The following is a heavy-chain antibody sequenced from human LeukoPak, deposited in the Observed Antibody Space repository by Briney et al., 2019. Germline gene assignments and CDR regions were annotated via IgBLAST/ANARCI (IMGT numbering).Heavy chain of an antibody. D-gene: IGHD6-13*01. Sequence: GESLKISCKGSGYSFTNYWISWVRQIPGKGLVWMGTIDPSDSYTNYSPSFQGHVTISVDKSISTAYLQWSSLMASDTAIYYCAKAAASLDWFDPWGQGTLVIVSS. V-gene: IGHV5-10-1*01. CDR2: IDPSDSYT. J-gene: IGHJ5*02. CDR1: GYSFTNYW. CDR3: AKAAASLDWFDP.